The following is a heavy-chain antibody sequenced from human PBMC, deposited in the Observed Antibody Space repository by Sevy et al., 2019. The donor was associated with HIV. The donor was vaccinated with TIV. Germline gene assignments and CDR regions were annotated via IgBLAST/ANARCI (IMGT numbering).Heavy chain of an antibody. D-gene: IGHD3-10*01. CDR3: ARDKRFLNDAFDV. CDR1: GDSIRSGSYY. V-gene: IGHV4-61*02. Sequence: SETLSLTCTVSGDSIRSGSYYWSWFRQPAGKGLEWIGRIYTSGSPKYNPSLESRVTISADTSKNQFSLELSSVTAADTAIYYCARDKRFLNDAFDVWGQETMVTVSS. J-gene: IGHJ3*01. CDR2: IYTSGSP.